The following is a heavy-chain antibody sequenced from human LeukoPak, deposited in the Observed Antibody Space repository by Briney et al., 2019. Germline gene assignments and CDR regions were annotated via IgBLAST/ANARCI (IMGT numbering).Heavy chain of an antibody. CDR3: ARGGSISGDAGAFDI. Sequence: SVKVSCKSSVDILTRYFIHWVRQAPGQGLEGMALMKPSDGSTTYAQRFQGRVTMTRDMSKTTVYVELSSLRSEDTAVYYCARGGSISGDAGAFDIWGQGTMVTVSS. V-gene: IGHV1-46*01. CDR1: VDILTRYF. D-gene: IGHD2-21*01. J-gene: IGHJ3*02. CDR2: MKPSDGST.